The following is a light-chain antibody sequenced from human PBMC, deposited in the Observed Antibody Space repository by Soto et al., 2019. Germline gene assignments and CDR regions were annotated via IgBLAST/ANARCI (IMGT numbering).Light chain of an antibody. CDR2: DAS. J-gene: IGKJ4*01. CDR1: QSVGSY. V-gene: IGKV3-11*01. Sequence: ETVLTQSPATLSLSPGQRATFSCRASQSVGSYLAWYQQKPGQAPRLLIYDASNRATGIPARFSGSGSGTDFTLTITSREPEDFAVYFCQQRTDWPLTFGGGTKLEI. CDR3: QQRTDWPLT.